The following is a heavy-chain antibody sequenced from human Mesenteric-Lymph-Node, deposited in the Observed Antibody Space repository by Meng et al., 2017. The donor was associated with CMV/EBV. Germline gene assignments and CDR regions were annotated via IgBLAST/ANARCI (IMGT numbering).Heavy chain of an antibody. Sequence: SETLSLTCTVSGGSLTGNIYHWGWIRQPPGKGLEWIGSSGSTYDNLSFKSRITISVDTSRSQFSLRLSSVTAADTAVYYCVRDFYCSGRCTDCFDPWGQGTLVTVSS. CDR3: VRDFYCSGRCTDCFDP. V-gene: IGHV4-39*02. CDR2: SGST. J-gene: IGHJ5*02. D-gene: IGHD2-15*01. CDR1: GGSLTGNIYH.